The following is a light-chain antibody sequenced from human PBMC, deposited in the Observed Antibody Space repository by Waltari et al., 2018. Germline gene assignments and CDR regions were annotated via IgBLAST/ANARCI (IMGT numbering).Light chain of an antibody. CDR2: QDS. V-gene: IGLV3-1*01. CDR3: QAWDSSTAV. CDR1: KLGDKF. Sequence: SYELTQPPSVSVSPGQTASITCSGDKLGDKFVCWYQQKPGQSPMLVIYQDSKRPSGIPERFSGSNSGNTATLTISGTQAMDEADYYCQAWDSSTAVFGTGTKVTVL. J-gene: IGLJ1*01.